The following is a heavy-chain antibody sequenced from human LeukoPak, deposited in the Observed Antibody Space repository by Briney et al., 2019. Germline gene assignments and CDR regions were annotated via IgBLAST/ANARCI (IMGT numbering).Heavy chain of an antibody. CDR3: ARDTSVMARGVITPLF. V-gene: IGHV3-48*04. J-gene: IGHJ4*02. Sequence: GGSLRLSCAASGFSFSSSWMNWVRQAPGKGLEWVSCIRSSGSTIDYADSVKGRFTISRDNAKNSLYLQMNSLRAEDTAVYYCARDTSVMARGVITPLFWGQGTLVTVSS. D-gene: IGHD3-10*01. CDR1: GFSFSSSW. CDR2: IRSSGSTI.